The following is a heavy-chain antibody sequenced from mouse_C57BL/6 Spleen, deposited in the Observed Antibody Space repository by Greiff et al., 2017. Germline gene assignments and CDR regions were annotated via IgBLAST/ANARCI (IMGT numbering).Heavy chain of an antibody. CDR2: IYPGSGST. CDR3: ARGDYPAWFAY. J-gene: IGHJ3*01. V-gene: IGHV1-55*01. D-gene: IGHD2-4*01. Sequence: QVQLKEPGAELVKPGASVKMSCKASGYTFTSYWITWVKQRPGQGLEWIGDIYPGSGSTNYNEKFKSKATLTVDTSSSTAYMQLSSLTSEDSAVYYCARGDYPAWFAYWGQGTLVTVSA. CDR1: GYTFTSYW.